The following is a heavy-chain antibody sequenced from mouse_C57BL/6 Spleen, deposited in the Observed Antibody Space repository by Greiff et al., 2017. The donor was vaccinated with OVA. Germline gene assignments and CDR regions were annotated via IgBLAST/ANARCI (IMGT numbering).Heavy chain of an antibody. J-gene: IGHJ2*01. V-gene: IGHV5-4*03. Sequence: EVKLVESGGGLVKPGGSLKLSCAASGFTFSSYAMSWVRQTPEKRLAWVATISDGGSYTYYPDNVKGRFTISRDNAKNNLYLQMSHLKSEDTAMYYCAGITTVEGYWGQGTTLTVSS. CDR1: GFTFSSYA. CDR2: ISDGGSYT. CDR3: AGITTVEGY. D-gene: IGHD1-1*01.